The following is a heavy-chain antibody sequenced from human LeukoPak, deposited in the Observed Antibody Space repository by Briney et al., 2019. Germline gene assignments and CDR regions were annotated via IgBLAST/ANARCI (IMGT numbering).Heavy chain of an antibody. V-gene: IGHV3-23*01. CDR1: GVTFSSDA. CDR2: ISGSGGGT. D-gene: IGHD3-10*01. Sequence: PVGSLRLSCAASGVTFSSDAMNSVRQAPGKGVEWGSTISGSGGGTYYADSLKGRFTISRENSKHTLYLQMSSLRADETAVYSCAKALGGSGSNFDYWGQGTLVTVSS. CDR3: AKALGGSGSNFDY. J-gene: IGHJ4*02.